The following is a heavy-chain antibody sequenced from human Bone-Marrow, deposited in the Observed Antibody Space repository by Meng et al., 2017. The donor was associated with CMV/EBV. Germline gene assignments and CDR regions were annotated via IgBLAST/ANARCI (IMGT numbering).Heavy chain of an antibody. CDR3: ARAIWGSGYAILDY. D-gene: IGHD5-12*01. Sequence: SQTLSLTCAVYGGSFSGYYWSWIRQPPGKGLEWIGEINHSGSTNYNPSLKSRVTISVDTSKNQFSLKLSSVTAADTAVYYCARAIWGSGYAILDYWGQGTLATVSS. V-gene: IGHV4-34*01. CDR1: GGSFSGYY. CDR2: INHSGST. J-gene: IGHJ4*02.